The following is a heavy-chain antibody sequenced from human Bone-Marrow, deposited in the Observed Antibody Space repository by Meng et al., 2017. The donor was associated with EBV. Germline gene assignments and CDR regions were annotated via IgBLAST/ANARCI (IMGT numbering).Heavy chain of an antibody. V-gene: IGHV1-46*01. J-gene: IGHJ4*02. CDR1: EYTFTSYY. CDR3: ARSYDSSGYSRATFDY. D-gene: IGHD3-22*01. CDR2: INPSGGST. Sequence: VQLVQPGPEVKKPGASVKVSCKASEYTFTSYYMHWVRQAPGQGLEWMGIINPSGGSTSYAQKFQGRVTMTRDTSTSTVYMELSSLRSEDTAVYYCARSYDSSGYSRATFDYWGQGTLVTVSS.